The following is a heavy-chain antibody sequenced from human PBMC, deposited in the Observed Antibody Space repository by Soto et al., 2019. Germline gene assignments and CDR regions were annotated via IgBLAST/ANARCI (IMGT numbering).Heavy chain of an antibody. J-gene: IGHJ6*03. CDR1: GYSFTSYW. D-gene: IGHD2-2*01. Sequence: GESLKISCKGSGYSFTSYWIGWVRQMPGKGLEWMGIIYPGDSDTRYSPSFQGQVTISADKSISTAYLQWSSLKASDTAMYYCARRNVVVPAATFRYYYYYMDVWGKGTTVTVSS. CDR3: ARRNVVVPAATFRYYYYYMDV. V-gene: IGHV5-51*01. CDR2: IYPGDSDT.